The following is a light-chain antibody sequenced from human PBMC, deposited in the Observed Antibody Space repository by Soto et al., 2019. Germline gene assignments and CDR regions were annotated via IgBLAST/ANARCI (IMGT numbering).Light chain of an antibody. J-gene: IGKJ1*01. CDR2: DAS. CDR3: HQYIDSEA. CDR1: QSIGTW. Sequence: DIHLRQPPATLSASAADRVTITCGASQSIGTWLAWYQQKPGKAPKLLIFDASTLESGVPSRFSGSGSGTDFTLTISSLQPDDFATYYCHQYIDSEAFGQGTKVDIK. V-gene: IGKV1-5*01.